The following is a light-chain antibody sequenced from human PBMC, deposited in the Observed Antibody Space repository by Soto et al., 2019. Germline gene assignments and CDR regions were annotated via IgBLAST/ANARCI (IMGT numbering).Light chain of an antibody. Sequence: DIQMTQSPAALSSSVGDGVTITCRASQNIADYLNWYQHKPGKAPNLLIHGASNLQTGVPSRFSGSGSGTDFTLTISSLQPEDFATYYCQESFSSLWGTCGQGTKVDIK. CDR3: QESFSSLWGT. V-gene: IGKV1-39*01. J-gene: IGKJ1*01. CDR2: GAS. CDR1: QNIADY.